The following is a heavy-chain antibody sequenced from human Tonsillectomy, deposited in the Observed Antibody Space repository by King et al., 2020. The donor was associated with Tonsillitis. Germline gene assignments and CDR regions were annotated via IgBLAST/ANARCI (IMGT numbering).Heavy chain of an antibody. Sequence: VQLQESGPGLVKPSETLSLTCTVSGGSVSSGSYYWSWIRQPPGKGLEWIGYIYYSGNTNYNPSLKSRVTMSVDTSKNQFSLKLSSVTAADTAVYYCARVYPAAGYYYGMDVWGQGTTVTVSS. J-gene: IGHJ6*02. V-gene: IGHV4-61*01. CDR1: GGSVSSGSYY. CDR3: ARVYPAAGYYYGMDV. D-gene: IGHD2-2*01. CDR2: IYYSGNT.